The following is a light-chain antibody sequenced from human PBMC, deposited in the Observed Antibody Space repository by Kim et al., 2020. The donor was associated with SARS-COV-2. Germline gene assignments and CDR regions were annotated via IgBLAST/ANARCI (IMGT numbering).Light chain of an antibody. CDR3: QTWDTGIRV. Sequence: SVKLPCASSSWHESYAIDGQQQRPEKGPRYLMKVDSDGSHNKGDGIPDRFSGSSSGAERYLTISSLQSEDEADYYCQTWDTGIRVFGGGTKVTVL. CDR1: SWHESYA. CDR2: VDSDGSH. J-gene: IGLJ3*02. V-gene: IGLV4-69*01.